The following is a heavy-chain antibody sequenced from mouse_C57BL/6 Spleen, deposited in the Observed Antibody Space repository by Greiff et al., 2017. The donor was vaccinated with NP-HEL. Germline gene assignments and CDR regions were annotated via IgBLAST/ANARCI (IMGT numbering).Heavy chain of an antibody. CDR3: AKERNYEDY. V-gene: IGHV1-64*01. J-gene: IGHJ2*01. D-gene: IGHD2-4*01. CDR2: IHPNSGST. CDR1: GYTFTSYW. Sequence: VQLQQPGAELVKPGASVKLSCKASGYTFTSYWMHWVKQRPGQGLEWIGMIHPNSGSTNYNEKFKSKATLTVAKSSSTAYMQLSNQTSKDSSVYYCAKERNYEDYWGQGTTLTVSS.